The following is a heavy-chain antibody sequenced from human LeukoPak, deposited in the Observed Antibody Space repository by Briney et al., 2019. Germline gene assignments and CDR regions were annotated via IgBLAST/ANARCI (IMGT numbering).Heavy chain of an antibody. J-gene: IGHJ4*02. CDR1: GGSISSGGYS. Sequence: SETLSHTCAVSGGSISSGGYSWSWIRQPPGKGLEWIGYIYHSGSTYYNPSLKSRVTISVDRSKNQFSLKLSSVTAADTAVYYCARAPITMRALDYWGQGTLVTVSS. V-gene: IGHV4-30-2*01. CDR2: IYHSGST. CDR3: ARAPITMRALDY. D-gene: IGHD3-22*01.